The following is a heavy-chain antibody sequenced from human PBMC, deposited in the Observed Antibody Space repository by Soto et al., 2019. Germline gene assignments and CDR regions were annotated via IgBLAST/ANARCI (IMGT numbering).Heavy chain of an antibody. V-gene: IGHV4-31*03. CDR1: GGSISSGGYY. J-gene: IGHJ6*02. D-gene: IGHD6-13*01. CDR3: ARDLYSSSWHYGMDV. CDR2: IYYSGST. Sequence: PSETLSLTCTVSGGSISSGGYYWSWIRQHPGKGLEWIGYIYYSGSTYYNPSLKSRVTISVDTSKNQFSLKLSSVTAADTAVYYCARDLYSSSWHYGMDVWGQGTTVTVSS.